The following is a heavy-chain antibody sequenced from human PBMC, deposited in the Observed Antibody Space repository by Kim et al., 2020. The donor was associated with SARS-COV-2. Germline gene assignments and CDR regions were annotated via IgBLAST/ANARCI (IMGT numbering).Heavy chain of an antibody. Sequence: VKGRFTISREHSKNTLYLQMNSLRAEDTAVYYCAGFPAAMPLGYYYVMDVLGQGTTVTVSS. V-gene: IGHV3-30*07. CDR3: AGFPAAMPLGYYYVMDV. D-gene: IGHD2-2*01. J-gene: IGHJ6*02.